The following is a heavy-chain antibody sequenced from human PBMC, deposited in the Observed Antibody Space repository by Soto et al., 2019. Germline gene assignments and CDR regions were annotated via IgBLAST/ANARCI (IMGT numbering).Heavy chain of an antibody. CDR2: ISAYNGNT. J-gene: IGHJ4*02. Sequence: QVQLVQSGAEVKKPGASVKVSCKASGYTLTSYAISWVRQAPGQGLEWMGWISAYNGNTNYAQKLQGRFTMTTDTSTRTAYMELRSLRSADAAVYYCARDAPPEDYWGQGTLVTVSS. V-gene: IGHV1-18*01. CDR1: GYTLTSYA. CDR3: ARDAPPEDY.